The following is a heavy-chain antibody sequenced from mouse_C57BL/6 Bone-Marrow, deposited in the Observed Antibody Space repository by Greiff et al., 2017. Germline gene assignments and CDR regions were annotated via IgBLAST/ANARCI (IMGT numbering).Heavy chain of an antibody. CDR3: AIHYDGYDYLAWFAY. Sequence: QVQLQQSGAELARPGASVKLSCKASGYTFTSYGISWVKQRTGQGLEWIGEIYPRSGNTYYNEKFKGKATLTADKSSSTAYMELRSLTSEDSAVYVCAIHYDGYDYLAWFAYWGQGTLVTVSA. CDR1: GYTFTSYG. D-gene: IGHD2-3*01. J-gene: IGHJ3*01. V-gene: IGHV1-81*01. CDR2: IYPRSGNT.